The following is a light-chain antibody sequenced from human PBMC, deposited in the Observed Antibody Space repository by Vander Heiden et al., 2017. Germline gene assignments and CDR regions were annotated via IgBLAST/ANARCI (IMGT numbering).Light chain of an antibody. J-gene: IGKJ1*01. CDR2: GAS. Sequence: EIVLTQSPGTLSLSPGERATLSCRASQSVNSNLAWYQQKPGQAPGLLIFGASRRSTGIPDRFSGSGSGTDFTLTISRLEPEDFAVYYCQQYGISPTFGQGTKVEIK. CDR1: QSVNSN. CDR3: QQYGISPT. V-gene: IGKV3-20*01.